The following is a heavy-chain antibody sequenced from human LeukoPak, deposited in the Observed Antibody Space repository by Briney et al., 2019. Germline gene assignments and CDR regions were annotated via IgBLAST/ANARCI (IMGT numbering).Heavy chain of an antibody. V-gene: IGHV4-59*01. CDR3: ARDADYSSGIGAFDI. CDR1: GVSISSYY. J-gene: IGHJ3*02. D-gene: IGHD6-19*01. Sequence: SEPLSLTCTVSGVSISSYYWNWIRQPPGKGLECIGYLYYSGSTSYKPSLKSRVSISVDTSKNQFSLKLNSVTAADTAVYYCARDADYSSGIGAFDIWGQGTMVTVSS. CDR2: LYYSGST.